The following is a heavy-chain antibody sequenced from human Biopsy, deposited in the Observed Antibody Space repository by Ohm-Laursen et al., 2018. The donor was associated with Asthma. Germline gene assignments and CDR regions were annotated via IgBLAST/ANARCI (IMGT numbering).Heavy chain of an antibody. CDR2: LIPVLGTP. V-gene: IGHV1-69*01. J-gene: IGHJ4*02. D-gene: IGHD2-2*01. CDR1: GDSFSNYA. CDR3: ARGPEYVRSSGALDY. Sequence: SSVKVSCKASGDSFSNYAISWVRQAPGQGLEWMGGLIPVLGTPDHAQMSEGRVTITADESTSTAYMELSSLSSEDTALYYCARGPEYVRSSGALDYWGQGTLVTVSS.